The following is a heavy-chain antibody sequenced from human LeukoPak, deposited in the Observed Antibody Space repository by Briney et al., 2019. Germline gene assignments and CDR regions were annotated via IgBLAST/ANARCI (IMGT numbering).Heavy chain of an antibody. CDR1: GGSISSGSYY. Sequence: PSETLSLTCAVSGGSISSGSYYWSWLRQPAGKGLEWIGRIYTSGSTNYNPSLKSRVTISVDTSKNQFSLKLSSVTAADTAVYYCASLPMVRGVPNYYMDVWGKGTTVTISS. V-gene: IGHV4-61*02. J-gene: IGHJ6*03. D-gene: IGHD3-10*01. CDR3: ASLPMVRGVPNYYMDV. CDR2: IYTSGST.